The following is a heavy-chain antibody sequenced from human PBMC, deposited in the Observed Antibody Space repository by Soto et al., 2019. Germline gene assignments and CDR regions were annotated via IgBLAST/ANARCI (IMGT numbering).Heavy chain of an antibody. CDR3: ARDLVGYCSGGSCPQFDP. V-gene: IGHV1-69*04. CDR1: GGTFISYT. CDR2: IIPILGIA. D-gene: IGHD2-15*01. Sequence: SVKVSCKASGGTFISYTISWVRQAPGQGLEWMGRIIPILGIANYAQKFQGRVTITADKSTSTAYMELSSLRSEDTAVYYCARDLVGYCSGGSCPQFDPWGQGTLVTVSS. J-gene: IGHJ5*02.